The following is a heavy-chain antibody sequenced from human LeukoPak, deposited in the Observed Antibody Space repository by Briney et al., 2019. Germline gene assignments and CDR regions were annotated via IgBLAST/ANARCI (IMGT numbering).Heavy chain of an antibody. V-gene: IGHV3-33*01. CDR2: IWHDGDRK. CDR1: GFTFSTYG. J-gene: IGHJ4*02. Sequence: GGSLRLSCAASGFTFSTYGMHWVRQAPGKGLEWVAIIWHDGDRKYYADSVKGRFTISRDNSKNMLYLEMNSLRADDTAVYYCARAGYSSSTLDYWGQGTLVTVSS. D-gene: IGHD6-13*01. CDR3: ARAGYSSSTLDY.